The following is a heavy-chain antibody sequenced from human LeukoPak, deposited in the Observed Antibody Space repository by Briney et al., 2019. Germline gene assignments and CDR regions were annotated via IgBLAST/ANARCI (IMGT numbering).Heavy chain of an antibody. Sequence: ASVKVSCKASGGTFSRYAINWVRQAPGQGLEWMGWMNPNSGNTGYAQKFQGRVTMTRNTSISTAYMELSSLRSEDTAVYYCARGVVDGSSWYYYYGMDVWGQGTTVTVSS. V-gene: IGHV1-8*01. J-gene: IGHJ6*02. CDR1: GGTFSRYA. CDR2: MNPNSGNT. D-gene: IGHD6-13*01. CDR3: ARGVVDGSSWYYYYGMDV.